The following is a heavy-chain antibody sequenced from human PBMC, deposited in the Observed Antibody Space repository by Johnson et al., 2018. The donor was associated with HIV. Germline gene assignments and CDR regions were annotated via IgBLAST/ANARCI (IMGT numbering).Heavy chain of an antibody. D-gene: IGHD3-10*01. J-gene: IGHJ3*01. Sequence: QVQLVESGGGLVQPGGSLRLSCVASGFTFSSYTLHWVRQAPGKGLEYVSAISSNSGSTADYADSVKGRFTISRDNTKSSLYLQMNSLRAEDTAVYYCARDAQHFRNYFGSGNGAFDVWGQGTMVTVTS. CDR1: GFTFSSYT. CDR3: ARDAQHFRNYFGSGNGAFDV. V-gene: IGHV3-64*04. CDR2: ISSNSGSTA.